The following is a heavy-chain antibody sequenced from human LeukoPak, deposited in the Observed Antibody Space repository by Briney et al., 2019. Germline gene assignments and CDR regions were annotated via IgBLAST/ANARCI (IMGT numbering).Heavy chain of an antibody. D-gene: IGHD1-26*01. CDR1: GGSISSSSYY. CDR2: IYYSGST. V-gene: IGHV4-39*07. CDR3: ARDFLRELFDY. Sequence: PSETLSLTCTVSGGSISSSSYYWGWIRQPPGKGLEWIGSIYYSGSTYYNPSLKSRVTISVDTSKNQFSLKLSSVTAADTAVYYCARDFLRELFDYWGQGTLVTVSS. J-gene: IGHJ4*02.